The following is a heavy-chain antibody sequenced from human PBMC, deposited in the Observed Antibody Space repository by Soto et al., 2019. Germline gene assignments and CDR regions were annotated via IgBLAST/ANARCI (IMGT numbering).Heavy chain of an antibody. V-gene: IGHV3-9*01. Sequence: EVQLVESGGGLVQPGRSLRVSCEVSGFIFEDFAMHWVRLVPGKGLEWVSGISWDGDIVGYADSVRGRFIISRDNSKNSLYLEMNSLSAEDTAVYYCARESEALTSNFDYWGPGTLVTVSS. CDR2: ISWDGDIV. J-gene: IGHJ4*02. CDR3: ARESEALTSNFDY. CDR1: GFIFEDFA.